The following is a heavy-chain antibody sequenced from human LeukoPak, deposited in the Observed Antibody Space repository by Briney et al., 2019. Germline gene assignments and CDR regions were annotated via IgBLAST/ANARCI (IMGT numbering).Heavy chain of an antibody. J-gene: IGHJ3*02. V-gene: IGHV3-23*01. CDR1: GFTFSSYA. CDR2: ISGSGGST. D-gene: IGHD1-26*01. Sequence: PGGSLRLSCAASGFTFSSYAMSWVRQAPGKGLEWVSAISGSGGSTYYADSVKGRFTISRDNSKNTLYLQMNSLRAEDTAVYYCARGWELTPVAFDIWGQGTMVTVSS. CDR3: ARGWELTPVAFDI.